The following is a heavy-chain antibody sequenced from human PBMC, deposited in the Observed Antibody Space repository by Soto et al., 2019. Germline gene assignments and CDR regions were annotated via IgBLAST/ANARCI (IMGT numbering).Heavy chain of an antibody. CDR2: IHYSGTT. D-gene: IGHD2-8*01. CDR3: ARYNSYAIDY. Sequence: SATLSLTCTVSGTSISSYYWSWIRQPPGKGLEWIANIHYSGTTNYNPSLASRVTLSVDTSKNQFSLMMTSVPAADRALYFCARYNSYAIDYWGRGTLVTVSS. CDR1: GTSISSYY. J-gene: IGHJ4*02. V-gene: IGHV4-59*01.